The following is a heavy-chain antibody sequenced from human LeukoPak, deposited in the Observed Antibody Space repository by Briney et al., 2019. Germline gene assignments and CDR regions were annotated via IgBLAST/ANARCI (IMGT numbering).Heavy chain of an antibody. CDR1: GGSFSGYY. CDR2: INHSGST. V-gene: IGHV4-34*01. J-gene: IGHJ5*02. CDR3: AVAGYSGYDRGWFDP. D-gene: IGHD5-12*01. Sequence: SETLSLTCAVYGGSFSGYYWGWIRQPPGKGLEWIGEINHSGSTNYNPSLKSRVTISVDTSKNQFSLKLSSVTAADTAVYYCAVAGYSGYDRGWFDPWGQGTLVTVSS.